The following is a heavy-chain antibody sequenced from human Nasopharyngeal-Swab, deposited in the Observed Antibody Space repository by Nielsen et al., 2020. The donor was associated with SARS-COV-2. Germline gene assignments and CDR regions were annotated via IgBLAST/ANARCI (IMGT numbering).Heavy chain of an antibody. J-gene: IGHJ4*02. CDR3: ARLIGDLYCLDS. V-gene: IGHV5-51*01. CDR1: GFSFTTYW. CDR2: IYPGDLDT. D-gene: IGHD3-10*01. Sequence: KVSCKASGFSFTTYWIGWVRQMPGKGLEWMGNIYPGDLDTRYGPSFQGQVTISADESITTAYLQWNSLQASDTAMYYCARLIGDLYCLDSWGQGTLVTVSS.